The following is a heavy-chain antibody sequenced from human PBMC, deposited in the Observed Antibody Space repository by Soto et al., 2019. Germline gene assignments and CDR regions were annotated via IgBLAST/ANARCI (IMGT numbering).Heavy chain of an antibody. CDR3: TTWQLQNSLVGGWKISRLPRSV. J-gene: IGHJ4*02. V-gene: IGHV3-15*01. CDR1: GFTFSNAW. D-gene: IGHD6-19*01. Sequence: EVQLVESGGGLVKPGGSLRLSCAASGFTFSNAWMSWVRQAPGKGLEWVGRIKSKTDGGTTDYAAPVKGRFTISREDSKNTLYLQMNSLKTEDTAVYYCTTWQLQNSLVGGWKISRLPRSVWGQGTLVTVSS. CDR2: IKSKTDGGTT.